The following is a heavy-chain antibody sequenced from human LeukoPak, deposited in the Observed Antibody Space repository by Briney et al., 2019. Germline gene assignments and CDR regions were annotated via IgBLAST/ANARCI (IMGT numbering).Heavy chain of an antibody. CDR2: ITAYSGNT. CDR1: GYTFTSHT. CDR3: ARGQNYYDY. J-gene: IGHJ4*02. D-gene: IGHD2/OR15-2a*01. V-gene: IGHV1-18*01. Sequence: GASVKVSCKASGYTFTSHTIIWVRQAPGQGLEWMGWITAYSGNTNYAQRLQGRVTMTTDTSTNTAYMELRGLRSDDTAVYYCARGQNYYDYWGQGTLVTVSS.